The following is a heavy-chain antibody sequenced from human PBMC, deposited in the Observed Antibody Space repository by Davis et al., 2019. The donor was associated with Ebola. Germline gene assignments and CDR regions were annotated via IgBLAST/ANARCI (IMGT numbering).Heavy chain of an antibody. V-gene: IGHV6-1*01. CDR2: TYYNSKWYI. J-gene: IGHJ6*04. Sequence: PSETLSLTCGISGDSVSINRGAWNWIRQSPSRGLEWLGRTYYNSKWYIDYAMSVKSRITISPDTAKNQFSLHLNSVTPEDTAVYYCARGWLRSGLDVWGKGAAVTVSS. CDR1: GDSVSINRGA. D-gene: IGHD5-12*01. CDR3: ARGWLRSGLDV.